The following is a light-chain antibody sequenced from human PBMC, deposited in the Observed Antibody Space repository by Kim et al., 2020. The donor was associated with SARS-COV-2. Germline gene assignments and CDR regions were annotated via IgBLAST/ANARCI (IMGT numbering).Light chain of an antibody. CDR2: GSS. V-gene: IGKV3-15*01. CDR3: PQYNNWPLT. J-gene: IGKJ4*01. Sequence: EIVMTQSPATLSVSPGDRDTLSCRASQSVGSSLAWYQQKPGQAPRLLIYGSSTRATGIPARFSGSGSGTEFTLPISSLQSEDIAVYYCPQYNNWPLTFGGGTKVDI. CDR1: QSVGSS.